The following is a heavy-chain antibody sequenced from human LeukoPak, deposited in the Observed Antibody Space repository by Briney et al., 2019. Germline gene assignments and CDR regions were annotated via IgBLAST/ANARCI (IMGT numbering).Heavy chain of an antibody. D-gene: IGHD6-6*01. CDR2: IKQDGSEK. Sequence: PGGSLRLSCAASGFTFSSYWMSLVRQAPGKGLEWVANIKQDGSEKYYVDSVKGRFTISRDNAKNSLYLQMNSLRAEDTAVYYCARDWGTEYSSSSMLDPWGQGTLVTVSS. J-gene: IGHJ5*02. V-gene: IGHV3-7*01. CDR3: ARDWGTEYSSSSMLDP. CDR1: GFTFSSYW.